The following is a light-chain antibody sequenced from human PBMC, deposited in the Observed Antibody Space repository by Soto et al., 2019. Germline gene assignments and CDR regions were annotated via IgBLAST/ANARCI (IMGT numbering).Light chain of an antibody. CDR2: EVS. J-gene: IGLJ2*01. Sequence: QSVLTQPASVSGSPGQSITISCTGTSSDVGRYNYVSWYQQHPGKAPKVMIYEVSHRPSGVPDRFSGSKSGNTASLTISGLQAEDEADYYCCSYAGSYTFGVFGGGTQLTVL. CDR1: SSDVGRYNY. CDR3: CSYAGSYTFGV. V-gene: IGLV2-11*01.